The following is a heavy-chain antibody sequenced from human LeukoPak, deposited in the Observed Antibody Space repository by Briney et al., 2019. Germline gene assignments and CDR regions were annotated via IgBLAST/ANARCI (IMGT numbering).Heavy chain of an antibody. CDR1: GYTFTSYD. V-gene: IGHV1-8*01. Sequence: VASVKVSCKASGYTFTSYDINWVRQATGQGLEWMGWMNPTSGNTGYAQEFRGRVTITMSPSISTAYMELSSLRSEDTAVYYCARAPPSNTPDYYMDVWGKGTTVTVSS. J-gene: IGHJ6*03. CDR2: MNPTSGNT. CDR3: ARAPPSNTPDYYMDV.